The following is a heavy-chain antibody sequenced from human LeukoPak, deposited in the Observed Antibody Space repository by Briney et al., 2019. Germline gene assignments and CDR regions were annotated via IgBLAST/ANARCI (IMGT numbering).Heavy chain of an antibody. J-gene: IGHJ5*02. V-gene: IGHV1-69*13. CDR3: ARETIQGLGWFDP. CDR2: IIPIFGTA. CDR1: GRTFSSYA. Sequence: SVKVSCKASGRTFSSYAISWVRQAPGQGLEWMGGIIPIFGTANYAQKFEGRVTITADDSTSTAYMELSSLRSEDTAVYYCARETIQGLGWFDPWGQGTLVTVSS. D-gene: IGHD1-14*01.